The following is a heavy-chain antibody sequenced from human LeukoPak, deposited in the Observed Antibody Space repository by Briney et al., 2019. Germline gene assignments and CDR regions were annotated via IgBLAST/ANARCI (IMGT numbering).Heavy chain of an antibody. CDR2: IRSKAYGGTT. D-gene: IGHD3-10*01. Sequence: LSLTCAVYGGSFSGYYWSWIRQPPGKGLEWVGFIRSKAYGGTTEYAASVKGRFTISRDDSKSIAYLQMNSLKTEDTAVYYCTRDDLLWFGEAYYYYMDVWGKGTTVTISS. CDR1: GGSFSGYY. V-gene: IGHV3-49*03. CDR3: TRDDLLWFGEAYYYYMDV. J-gene: IGHJ6*03.